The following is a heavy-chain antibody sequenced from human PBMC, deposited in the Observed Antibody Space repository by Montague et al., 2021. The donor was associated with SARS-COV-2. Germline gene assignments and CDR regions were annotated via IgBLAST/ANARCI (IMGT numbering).Heavy chain of an antibody. Sequence: SETLFLTCAVYGGSFSDYYWSWIRQPPGKGLEWIGEINYSGHANYNPSLKSRVIMSLDTSRGEFSLKVNSVTAADTAMYYCARVATGWRPGEFWYFDFWGRGTLVTVS. D-gene: IGHD3-10*01. CDR3: ARVATGWRPGEFWYFDF. J-gene: IGHJ2*01. CDR1: GGSFSDYY. V-gene: IGHV4-34*01. CDR2: INYSGHA.